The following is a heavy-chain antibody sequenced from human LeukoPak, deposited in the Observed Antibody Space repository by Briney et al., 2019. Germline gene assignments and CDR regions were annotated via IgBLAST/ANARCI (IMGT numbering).Heavy chain of an antibody. J-gene: IGHJ2*01. Sequence: GESLKISCKGSGYSFTSYWIGWVRQMPGKGLEWRGIIYPGDSDTRYSPSFQGQVTISADKSISTAYLQWSSLKASDTAMYYCARTAVAGTGGWYFDLWGRGTLATVSS. CDR2: IYPGDSDT. D-gene: IGHD6-19*01. CDR3: ARTAVAGTGGWYFDL. V-gene: IGHV5-51*01. CDR1: GYSFTSYW.